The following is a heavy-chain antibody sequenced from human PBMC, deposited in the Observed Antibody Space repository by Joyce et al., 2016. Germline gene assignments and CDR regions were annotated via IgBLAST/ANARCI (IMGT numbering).Heavy chain of an antibody. Sequence: QVQLQQWGAGLLKPSETLSLTCAVSGGPVRGFFWTWVRQPPGKGLEWIGDINNSGVTNYNPSLKTRVTFSVDTSKNQFSLKLTSLSAADTAVYYCARSQWLAPLMYWGQGTPVTVSS. CDR3: ARSQWLAPLMY. J-gene: IGHJ4*02. CDR1: GGPVRGFF. D-gene: IGHD6-19*01. V-gene: IGHV4-34*01. CDR2: INNSGVT.